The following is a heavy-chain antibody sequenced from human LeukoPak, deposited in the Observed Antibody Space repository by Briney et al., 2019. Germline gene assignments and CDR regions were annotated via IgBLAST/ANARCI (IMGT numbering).Heavy chain of an antibody. J-gene: IGHJ6*04. Sequence: GGSLRLSCAASGFTFSSYGMHWVRQAPGKGLEWVAVIAYDGSNKYYADSVKGRFTISRDNSKNTLFLQMNSPRAEDTAVYYCAKGRITMVRGVSMDVWGKGTTVTVSS. CDR1: GFTFSSYG. CDR2: IAYDGSNK. CDR3: AKGRITMVRGVSMDV. D-gene: IGHD3-10*01. V-gene: IGHV3-30*18.